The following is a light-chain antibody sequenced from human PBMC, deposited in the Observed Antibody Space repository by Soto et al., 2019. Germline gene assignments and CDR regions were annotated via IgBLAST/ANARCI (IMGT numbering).Light chain of an antibody. J-gene: IGKJ5*01. Sequence: EILMTQSPSTLSVSPGERATLSCRASQSVSSNLAWYQQKPGQAPRLLIYGASTRATGIPARLSGSGSGTDFTLTISRLEPEDFAVYYCQQYGDSPLFGPGTRLEIK. CDR1: QSVSSN. CDR2: GAS. V-gene: IGKV3-15*01. CDR3: QQYGDSPL.